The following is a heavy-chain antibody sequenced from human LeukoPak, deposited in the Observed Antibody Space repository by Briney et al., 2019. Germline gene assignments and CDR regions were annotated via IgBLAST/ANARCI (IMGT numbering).Heavy chain of an antibody. CDR3: ARELRKTTMTGVDY. J-gene: IGHJ4*02. CDR1: GGSISSSSYY. D-gene: IGHD4-17*01. V-gene: IGHV4-30-4*01. Sequence: SETLSLTCTVSGGSISSSSYYWSWIRQPPGKGLEWIGYINYSGTTYYNPSLKSRVTISVDTSKNQFSLRLSSVTAADTAVYYCARELRKTTMTGVDYWGQGTLVTVSS. CDR2: INYSGTT.